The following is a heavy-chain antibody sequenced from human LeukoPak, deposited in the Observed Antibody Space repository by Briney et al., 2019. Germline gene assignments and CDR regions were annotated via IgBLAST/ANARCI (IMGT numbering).Heavy chain of an antibody. D-gene: IGHD1-26*01. CDR3: AIKGGSYYFDY. Sequence: GESLKISCKGSGYTFTSSWIGWVRQMPGKGMEWMGIIYPGDSATIYSPSFQGQLTFSADKYISTAYLQWSSLKASDTAMYYCAIKGGSYYFDYWGQGTLVTVSS. CDR1: GYTFTSSW. CDR2: IYPGDSAT. J-gene: IGHJ4*02. V-gene: IGHV5-51*01.